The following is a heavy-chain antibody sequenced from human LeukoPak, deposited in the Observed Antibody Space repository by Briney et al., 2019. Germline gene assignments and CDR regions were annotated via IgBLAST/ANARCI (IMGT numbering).Heavy chain of an antibody. CDR1: GFTFSNYA. CDR2: ISGSGGST. V-gene: IGHV3-23*01. D-gene: IGHD1-26*01. J-gene: IGHJ5*02. Sequence: GGSLRLSCAASGFTFSNYALSWVRQAPGKGLEWVSAISGSGGSTYYADSVKGRFTVSRDNSKNTLYLQMNSLRAEDTAVYYCAKLMSGSPNWFDPWGQGTLVTVSS. CDR3: AKLMSGSPNWFDP.